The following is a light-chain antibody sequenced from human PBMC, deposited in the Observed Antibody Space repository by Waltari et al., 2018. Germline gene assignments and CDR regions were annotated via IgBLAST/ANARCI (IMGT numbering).Light chain of an antibody. CDR1: PSIVGN. V-gene: IGKV3-15*01. CDR3: QKYKTWPQP. J-gene: IGKJ1*01. CDR2: GAS. Sequence: EIVMTQSPATLSVAPGGRVTLYCRASPSIVGNVAWYQQKSGQSPRLLIYGASKTATGVPVRFSGRRAGTDVPFTISGLQSADFAVYYCQKYKTWPQPFGPATTV.